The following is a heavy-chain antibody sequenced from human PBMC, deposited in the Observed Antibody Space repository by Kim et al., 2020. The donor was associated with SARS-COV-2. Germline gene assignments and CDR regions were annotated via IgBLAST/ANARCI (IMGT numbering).Heavy chain of an antibody. CDR2: ISGNGGST. J-gene: IGHJ4*02. Sequence: GGSLRLSCAASGFTFSSYAMSWVRQAPGKGLEWVSCISGNGGSTYYADSVKGRFTISRDNSKNTLFLQMNNLRAEDTAVYYCAKGAGAPFFFDYWGQGTLVTVSS. CDR1: GFTFSSYA. CDR3: AKGAGAPFFFDY. D-gene: IGHD6-19*01. V-gene: IGHV3-23*01.